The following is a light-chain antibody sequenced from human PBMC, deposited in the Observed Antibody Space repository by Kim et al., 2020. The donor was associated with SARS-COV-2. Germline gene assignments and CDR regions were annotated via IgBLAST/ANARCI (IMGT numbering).Light chain of an antibody. CDR2: TVS. V-gene: IGKV3-20*01. CDR3: QQYGIAPPYT. J-gene: IGKJ2*01. Sequence: SQGERALLSCRTSHVVFIHCLAWYQQKPGEAPILLIYTVSNRATGIPARFSGSGSGTDFTLTISRLGPEVFAVYYCQQYGIAPPYTFGQGTKLEI. CDR1: HVVFIHC.